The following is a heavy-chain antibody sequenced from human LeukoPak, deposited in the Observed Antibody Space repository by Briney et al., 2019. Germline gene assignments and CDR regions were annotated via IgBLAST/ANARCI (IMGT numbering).Heavy chain of an antibody. CDR1: GGSISSYY. Sequence: SETLSLTCTGSGGSISSYYWSWIRQPPGKGLEWIGYIYYSGSTNYNPYLKSRVTISVDTSKNQFSLKLSSVTAADTAVYYCASPGYCSGGSCPKAENWFDPWGQGTLVTVSS. D-gene: IGHD2-15*01. V-gene: IGHV4-59*08. CDR2: IYYSGST. J-gene: IGHJ5*02. CDR3: ASPGYCSGGSCPKAENWFDP.